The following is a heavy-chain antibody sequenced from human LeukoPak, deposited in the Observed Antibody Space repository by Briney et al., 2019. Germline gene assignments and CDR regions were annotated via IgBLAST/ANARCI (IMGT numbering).Heavy chain of an antibody. CDR2: IYSAGTT. CDR3: ASQSTPVLPFDI. CDR1: GFTVSSIY. Sequence: GGSLRLSCAASGFTVSSIYISCVRQAPGKGLERVSVIYSAGTTYYADSVKGRFTISRDNSKNTLYLQMNSLRVEDTAVYYCASQSTPVLPFDIWGQGTMVTVSS. J-gene: IGHJ3*02. V-gene: IGHV3-66*04.